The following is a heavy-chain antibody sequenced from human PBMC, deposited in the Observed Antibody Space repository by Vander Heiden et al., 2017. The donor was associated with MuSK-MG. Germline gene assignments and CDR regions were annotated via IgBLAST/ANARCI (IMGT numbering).Heavy chain of an antibody. Sequence: QVQLVESGGGVVQPGRSLRLSCAASGFTFSSYAMHWVPQAPGKGLEWVAVISYDGSNKYYADSVKGRFTISRDNSKNTLYLQMNSLRAEDTAVYYCARDRNYDSSGRGIFGYWGQGTLVTVSS. CDR1: GFTFSSYA. D-gene: IGHD3-22*01. CDR3: ARDRNYDSSGRGIFGY. CDR2: ISYDGSNK. V-gene: IGHV3-30-3*01. J-gene: IGHJ4*02.